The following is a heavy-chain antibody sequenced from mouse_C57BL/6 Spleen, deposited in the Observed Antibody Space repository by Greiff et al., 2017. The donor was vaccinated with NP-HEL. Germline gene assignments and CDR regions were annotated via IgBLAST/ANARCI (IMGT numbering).Heavy chain of an antibody. CDR1: GYTFTDYY. CDR3: ARGGYETYFDY. CDR2: INPNNGGT. D-gene: IGHD2-10*02. V-gene: IGHV1-26*01. J-gene: IGHJ2*01. Sequence: EVQLQQSGPELVKPGASVKISCKASGYTFTDYYMNWVKQSHGKSLEWIGDINPNNGGTSYNQKFKGKATLTVDKSSSTAYMELRSLTSEDSAVYYCARGGYETYFDYWGQGTTLTVSS.